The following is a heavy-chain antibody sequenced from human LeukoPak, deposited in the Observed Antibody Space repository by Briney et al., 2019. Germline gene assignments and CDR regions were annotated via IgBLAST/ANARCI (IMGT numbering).Heavy chain of an antibody. J-gene: IGHJ4*02. V-gene: IGHV3-23*01. D-gene: IGHD4-17*01. Sequence: PGGSLRLSCAASGFTFSSYAMSWVRQAPGKGLDWVSSINGGGGSTYYADSVKGRFTISRDNAKNTLYLQMNSLRVEDTAVYFCAKVGQDYGDHYFFDSWGQGTLVTVSS. CDR1: GFTFSSYA. CDR3: AKVGQDYGDHYFFDS. CDR2: INGGGGST.